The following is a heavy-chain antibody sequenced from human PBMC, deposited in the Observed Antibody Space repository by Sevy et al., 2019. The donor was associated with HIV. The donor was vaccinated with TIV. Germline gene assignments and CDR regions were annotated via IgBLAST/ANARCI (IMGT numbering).Heavy chain of an antibody. CDR1: GFSFDDHA. V-gene: IGHV3-9*01. J-gene: IGHJ4*02. D-gene: IGHD3-3*02. CDR2: ISWNSGSI. Sequence: GGSLRLSCAASGFSFDDHAMHWVRQAPGKGLEWVSGISWNSGSIGYADSVKGRFIVSRENAKKSLYLEMNSLRDEDTALYFCAKDIYGDSLATGYLDGWGQGTRVTVSS. CDR3: AKDIYGDSLATGYLDG.